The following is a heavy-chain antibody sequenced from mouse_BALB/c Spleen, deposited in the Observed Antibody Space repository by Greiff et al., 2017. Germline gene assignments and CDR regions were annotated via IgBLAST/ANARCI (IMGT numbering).Heavy chain of an antibody. CDR2: INPYNDGT. D-gene: IGHD6-5*01. V-gene: IGHV1-14*01. CDR3: AIGGFLYYYAMDY. J-gene: IGHJ4*01. CDR1: GYTFTSYV. Sequence: VQLKQSGPELVKPGASVKMSCKASGYTFTSYVMHWVKQKPGQGLEWIGYINPYNDGTKYNEKFKGKATLTSDKSSSTAYMELSSLTSEDSAVYYCAIGGFLYYYAMDYWGQGTSVTVSS.